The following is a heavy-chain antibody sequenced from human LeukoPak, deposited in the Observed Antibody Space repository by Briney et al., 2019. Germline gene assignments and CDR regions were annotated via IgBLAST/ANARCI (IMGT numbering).Heavy chain of an antibody. J-gene: IGHJ4*02. CDR1: GGTFTIYA. D-gene: IGHD2-15*01. CDR3: ARDVPSGYCSGGSCQSLDY. Sequence: VASVTVSFTASGGTFTIYAISWVRQAPGQGLEWMGGIIPIFGTANYAQKFQGRVTITADESTSTAYMELSSLRSEDTAVYYCARDVPSGYCSGGSCQSLDYWGQGTLVTVSS. CDR2: IIPIFGTA. V-gene: IGHV1-69*01.